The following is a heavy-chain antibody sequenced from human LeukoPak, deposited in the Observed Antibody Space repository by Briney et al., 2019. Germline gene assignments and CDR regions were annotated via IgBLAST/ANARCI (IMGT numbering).Heavy chain of an antibody. CDR1: GFTFSSYT. V-gene: IGHV3-23*01. J-gene: IGHJ4*02. Sequence: GGSLRLSCAASGFTFSSYTMSWVRQAPGKGLEWVSTITTSDGNTYYADSVKGRFTVSRDNSKNTLHLQMNSLRAEDTAVYYCAKERDYGPADYWGQGTLVTVSS. D-gene: IGHD4/OR15-4a*01. CDR3: AKERDYGPADY. CDR2: ITTSDGNT.